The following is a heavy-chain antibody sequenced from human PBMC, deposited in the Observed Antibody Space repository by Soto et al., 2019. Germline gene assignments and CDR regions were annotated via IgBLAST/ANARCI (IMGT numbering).Heavy chain of an antibody. CDR3: AREAYFYSSSAPTDAFDI. CDR2: IKQSGSEK. V-gene: IGHV3-7*01. Sequence: GGSLRLSCAASGFTFSSYAMSWVSQAPGKGLEWVPNIKQSGSEKYYVDSVKGRFTISRDNAKNSLYLQMNSLRAEDTAVYYCAREAYFYSSSAPTDAFDIWGQGTMVTVSS. D-gene: IGHD6-6*01. J-gene: IGHJ3*02. CDR1: GFTFSSYA.